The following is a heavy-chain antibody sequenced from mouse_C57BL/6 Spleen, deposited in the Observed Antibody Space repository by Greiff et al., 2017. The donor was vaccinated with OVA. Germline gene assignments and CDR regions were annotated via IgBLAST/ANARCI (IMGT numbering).Heavy chain of an antibody. Sequence: VHLVESGAELVRPGTSVKVSCKASGYAFTNYLIEWVKQRPGQGLEWIGVINPGSGGTNYNEKFKGKATLTADKSSSTAYMQLSSLTSEDSAVYFCARSLWFAYWGQGTLVTVSA. J-gene: IGHJ3*01. CDR3: ARSLWFAY. CDR2: INPGSGGT. V-gene: IGHV1-54*01. CDR1: GYAFTNYL.